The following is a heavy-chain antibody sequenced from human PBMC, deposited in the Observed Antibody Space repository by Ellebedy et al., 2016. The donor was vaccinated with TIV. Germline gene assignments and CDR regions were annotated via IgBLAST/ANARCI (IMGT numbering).Heavy chain of an antibody. CDR1: GYMFTDYA. D-gene: IGHD3-10*02. CDR3: ARASPSLQSPERF. CDR2: ILTQNDNT. V-gene: IGHV1-18*01. J-gene: IGHJ4*02. Sequence: AASVKVSCKTSGYMFTDYAVSWARQAPGQGLEWMGWILTQNDNTKYVDKFQGRLTLTTDTSTTTAYMELRSLTPDDTGVYYCARASPSLQSPERFWGQGTLVTVSS.